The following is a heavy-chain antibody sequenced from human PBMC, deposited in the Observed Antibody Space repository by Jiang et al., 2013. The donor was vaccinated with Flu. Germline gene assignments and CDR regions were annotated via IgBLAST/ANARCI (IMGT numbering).Heavy chain of an antibody. V-gene: IGHV1-2*02. CDR3: ARGLHQHPPIHDY. CDR2: INPYRGGT. J-gene: IGHJ4*01. Sequence: GAEVKKPGSSVKVSCQSSGYSFSDYYIYWLRQAPGQGLEWMGWINPYRGGTDYAQKFQGRVTMTRDTSISTAYMELTRLRFDDTAVYFCARGLHQHPPIHDYWGHGTLVTVSS. CDR1: GYSFSDYY.